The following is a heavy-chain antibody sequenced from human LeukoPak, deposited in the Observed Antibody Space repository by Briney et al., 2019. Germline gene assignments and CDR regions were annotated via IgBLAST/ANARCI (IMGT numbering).Heavy chain of an antibody. J-gene: IGHJ4*02. CDR2: INHSGST. CDR1: GGSFSGYY. V-gene: IGHV4-34*01. D-gene: IGHD3-16*01. Sequence: PSETLSLTCAVYGGSFSGYYWSWIRQPLGKGLEWIGEINHSGSTNYNPSLKSRVTISVDTSKNQFSLKPSSVTAADTAVYYCARHYVWGNNPYYPFDHWGQGALVTVSS. CDR3: ARHYVWGNNPYYPFDH.